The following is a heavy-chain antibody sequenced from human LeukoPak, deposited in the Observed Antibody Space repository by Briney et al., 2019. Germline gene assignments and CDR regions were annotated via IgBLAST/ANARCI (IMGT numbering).Heavy chain of an antibody. D-gene: IGHD6-19*01. CDR1: GLTVSSNY. V-gene: IGHV3-66*01. CDR2: IYSGGST. J-gene: IGHJ5*02. CDR3: ARWGDGLAVAPGWFDP. Sequence: AGGSLRLSCAASGLTVSSNYMSWVRQAPGKGLEWVSVIYSGGSTYYADSVKGRFTISRDNSKNTLYLQMNSLRAEDTAVYYCARWGDGLAVAPGWFDPWGQGTLVTVSS.